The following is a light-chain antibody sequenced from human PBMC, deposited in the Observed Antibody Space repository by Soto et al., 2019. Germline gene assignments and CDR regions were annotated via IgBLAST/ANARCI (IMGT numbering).Light chain of an antibody. Sequence: QSALTQPASVSGSPGQSITIPCTGTSSDVGGYDYVSWYQQHPGKVPKLMIYDVNNRPSGVSDRFSGSKSGNTASLTISGLQAEDEADYYCSSYTSIATHVFGTGTKLTVL. J-gene: IGLJ1*01. CDR1: SSDVGGYDY. CDR3: SSYTSIATHV. V-gene: IGLV2-14*01. CDR2: DVN.